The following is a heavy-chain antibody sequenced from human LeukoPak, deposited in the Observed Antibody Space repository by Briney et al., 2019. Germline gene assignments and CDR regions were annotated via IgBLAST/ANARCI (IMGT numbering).Heavy chain of an antibody. CDR3: ATAAGTFFDY. CDR1: GSTFTTYY. D-gene: IGHD6-13*01. Sequence: ASVTVSCKSSGSTFTTYYMHWVRQAPGQGLEWMGLINPSGGGTTYAQTFQGRVTMTRDTSTSTVYMELSSLRSEDAAVYYCATAAGTFFDYWGQGTLVTVSS. J-gene: IGHJ4*02. V-gene: IGHV1-46*01. CDR2: INPSGGGT.